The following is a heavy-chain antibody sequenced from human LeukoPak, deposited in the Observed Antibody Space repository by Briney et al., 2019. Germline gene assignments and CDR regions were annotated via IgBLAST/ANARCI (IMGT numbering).Heavy chain of an antibody. CDR2: INPNSGGT. CDR3: ARGYLRNWFDP. Sequence: GASVKVSCKASGYTFTGYYMHWVRQAPGQGLEWMGWINPNSGGTSYAQKFQGRVTMTRDTSISTAYMELSRLRSDDTAVYYCARGYLRNWFDPWGQGTLVTVSS. D-gene: IGHD1-26*01. CDR1: GYTFTGYY. J-gene: IGHJ5*02. V-gene: IGHV1-2*02.